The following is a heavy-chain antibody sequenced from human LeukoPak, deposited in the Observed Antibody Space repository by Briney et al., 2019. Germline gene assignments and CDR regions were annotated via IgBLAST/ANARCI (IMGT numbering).Heavy chain of an antibody. D-gene: IGHD6-13*01. Sequence: SETLSLTCAVYGGSFSGYYWSWIRQPPGKGLEWIGEINHSGSTNYNPSLKSRVTISVDTSKNQFSLKLSSVTAADTAVYYCARVGAGIAAAGKILGLFDYWGQGTLVTVSS. CDR3: ARVGAGIAAAGKILGLFDY. CDR1: GGSFSGYY. J-gene: IGHJ4*02. CDR2: INHSGST. V-gene: IGHV4-34*01.